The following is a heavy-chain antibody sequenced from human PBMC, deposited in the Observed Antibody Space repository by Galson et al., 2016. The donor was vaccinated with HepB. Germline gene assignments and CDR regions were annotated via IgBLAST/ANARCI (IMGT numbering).Heavy chain of an antibody. Sequence: SLRLSCAASGFSFSGHGMHWVRQAPGKGLEGVAGIWANGITKYSRDSGRFTISRDNSKNTLYLQMNSLRVEDKALYLWSGDRRYSGSSSSSYKGMDVWGQGTSVFVSS. J-gene: IGHJ6*02. V-gene: IGHV3-33*01. CDR2: IWANGITK. CDR3: SGDRRYSGSSSSSYKGMDV. CDR1: GFSFSGHG. D-gene: IGHD5-12*01.